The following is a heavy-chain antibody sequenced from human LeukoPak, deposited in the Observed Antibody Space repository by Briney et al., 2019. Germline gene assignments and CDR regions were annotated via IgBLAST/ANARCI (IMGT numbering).Heavy chain of an antibody. CDR2: IYYSGST. V-gene: IGHV4-59*12. Sequence: SETLSLTCTVSGGSISSYYWSWIRQPPGKGLEWIGYIYYSGSTNYNPSLKSRVTISVDTSKNQFSLKLSSVTAADTAVYYCGRVRYCSSTSCSWGQGTLVTVSS. J-gene: IGHJ4*02. CDR1: GGSISSYY. D-gene: IGHD2-2*01. CDR3: GRVRYCSSTSCS.